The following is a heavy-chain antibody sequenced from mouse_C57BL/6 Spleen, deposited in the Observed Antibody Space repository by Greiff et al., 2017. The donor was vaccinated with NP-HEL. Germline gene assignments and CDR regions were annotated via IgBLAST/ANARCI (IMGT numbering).Heavy chain of an antibody. J-gene: IGHJ1*03. CDR1: GFSFNTYA. CDR2: IRSKSNNYAT. D-gene: IGHD1-1*01. Sequence: DVMLVESGGGLVQPKGSLKLSCAASGFSFNTYAMNWVRQAPGKGLEWVARIRSKSNNYATYYADSVKDRFTISRDDSESMLYLQMNNLKTEDTAMYYCVRHGYYGSSYWYFDVWGTGTTVTVSS. CDR3: VRHGYYGSSYWYFDV. V-gene: IGHV10-1*01.